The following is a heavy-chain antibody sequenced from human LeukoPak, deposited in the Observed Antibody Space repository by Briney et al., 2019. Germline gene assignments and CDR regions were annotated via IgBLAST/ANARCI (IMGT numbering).Heavy chain of an antibody. J-gene: IGHJ2*01. CDR2: LYSGSDT. V-gene: IGHV3-53*01. CDR3: ARVVDHFHWFLDL. D-gene: IGHD3-16*02. Sequence: GGSLTLSCAASGFTVSTNYMHWVRQAPGKGLEWVSILYSGSDTYYSDSVKGRFTISRDDSRNTLFLQMSSLKAEDTAIYYCARVVDHFHWFLDLWGRGTLVGVSS. CDR1: GFTVSTNY.